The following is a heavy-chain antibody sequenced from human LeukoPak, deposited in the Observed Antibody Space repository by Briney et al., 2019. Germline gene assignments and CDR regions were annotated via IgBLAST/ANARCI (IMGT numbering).Heavy chain of an antibody. V-gene: IGHV3-30*04. D-gene: IGHD3-10*01. Sequence: GRSLRLSCAASGFTFSSYAMHWVRQAPGKELEWVAVISYDGSNKYYADSVKGRFTISRDNSKNTLYLQMNSLRAEDTAVYYCARDLPEGSGSYLEAFDIWGQGTMVTVSS. CDR3: ARDLPEGSGSYLEAFDI. CDR1: GFTFSSYA. J-gene: IGHJ3*02. CDR2: ISYDGSNK.